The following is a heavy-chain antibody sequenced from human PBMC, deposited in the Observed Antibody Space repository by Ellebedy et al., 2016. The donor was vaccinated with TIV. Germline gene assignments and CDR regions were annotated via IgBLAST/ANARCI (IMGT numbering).Heavy chain of an antibody. J-gene: IGHJ5*02. Sequence: SETLSLTXTVSGGSISSSSYYWGWIRQPPGKGLEWIGSIYYSGSTYYNPSLKSRVTISVDTSKNQFSLKLSSVTAADTAVYYCARVPHMRYTVTTVFDPWGQGTLVTVSS. V-gene: IGHV4-39*01. CDR3: ARVPHMRYTVTTVFDP. D-gene: IGHD4-17*01. CDR1: GGSISSSSYY. CDR2: IYYSGST.